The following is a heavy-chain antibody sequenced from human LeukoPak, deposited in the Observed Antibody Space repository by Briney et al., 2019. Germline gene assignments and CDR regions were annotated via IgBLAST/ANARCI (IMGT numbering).Heavy chain of an antibody. Sequence: GGSLRLSCAASGLTFTTYAMSWVRQAPGKGLEWVSAISGSGGSTYYADSVKGRFTISRDNSKNTLYLQMNSLRAEDTAVYYCAKAKSGYYDYFDYWGQGTLVTVSS. D-gene: IGHD3-22*01. CDR2: ISGSGGST. CDR3: AKAKSGYYDYFDY. CDR1: GLTFTTYA. V-gene: IGHV3-23*01. J-gene: IGHJ4*02.